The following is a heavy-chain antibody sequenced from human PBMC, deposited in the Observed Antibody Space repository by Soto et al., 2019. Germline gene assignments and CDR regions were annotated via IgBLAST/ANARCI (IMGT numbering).Heavy chain of an antibody. CDR3: ARAKRNEDYLDV. J-gene: IGHJ6*03. V-gene: IGHV4-39*02. CDR2: LSDSGNI. Sequence: SETLSLTCTVSGGSSGSRDYYWGWIRQAPGKGLEWVAILSDSGNIYYSPSLKDRVTISVDSSKGRYSLKMNSVTAADTAVYYCARAKRNEDYLDVWGKGTTVTVSS. D-gene: IGHD1-1*01. CDR1: GGSSGSRDYY.